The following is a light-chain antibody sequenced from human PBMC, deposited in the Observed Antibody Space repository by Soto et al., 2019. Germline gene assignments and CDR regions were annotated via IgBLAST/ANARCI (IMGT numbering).Light chain of an antibody. Sequence: AIQLTQSPSSLSASVGDRVTITCRASQGISSTLGWYQQKPGEAPKLLIYHTSSLQSGVASRYSVSGSGTDFTLTISSLQPEDLATYYCQQVNNYPLSFGGWTKGEIK. CDR3: QQVNNYPLS. CDR1: QGISST. J-gene: IGKJ4*01. V-gene: IGKV1D-13*01. CDR2: HTS.